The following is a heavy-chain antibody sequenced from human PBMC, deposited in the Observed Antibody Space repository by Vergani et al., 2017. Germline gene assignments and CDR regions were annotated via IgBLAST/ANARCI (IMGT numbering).Heavy chain of an antibody. CDR1: GFTFSSYS. Sequence: EVQLVESGGGLVKPGGSLRLSCAASGFTFSSYSMNWVRQAPGKGLEWVSSISSSSSYIYYADSVKGRFTISRDNAKNSLYLQMNSLRAEDTAVYYCARDGGDYDDILTGSYYYYGMDVWGQGTTVTVSS. V-gene: IGHV3-21*01. D-gene: IGHD3-9*01. CDR3: ARDGGDYDDILTGSYYYYGMDV. CDR2: ISSSSSYI. J-gene: IGHJ6*02.